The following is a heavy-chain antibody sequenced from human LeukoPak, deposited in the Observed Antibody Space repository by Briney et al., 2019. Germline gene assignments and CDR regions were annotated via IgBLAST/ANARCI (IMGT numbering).Heavy chain of an antibody. CDR1: VGSLSTYY. Sequence: SDTLSLTCTVSVGSLSTYYWSWMRQSPTKGREWIGYIYYSGCTNYNPSLPSRVTQSVDTSKNQSSLKLNSVTAADTAVYFCARGNYDSSGYYPRFDYWGQGTLVTVSS. J-gene: IGHJ4*02. D-gene: IGHD3-22*01. CDR2: IYYSGCT. V-gene: IGHV4-59*07. CDR3: ARGNYDSSGYYPRFDY.